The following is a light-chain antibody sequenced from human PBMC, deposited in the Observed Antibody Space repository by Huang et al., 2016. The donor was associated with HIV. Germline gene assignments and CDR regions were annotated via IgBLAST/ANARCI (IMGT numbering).Light chain of an antibody. V-gene: IGKV3-15*01. CDR2: GAS. CDR3: QQYHKWPPLT. Sequence: EILMTQSPATLSVSPGERATLSCRASQGVSSNFAWYQQKPGQAPRLLIDGASTRATGIPARFSGSGSGTEFTLTISSLQSEDFAVYYCQQYHKWPPLTFGGGTKVEIK. J-gene: IGKJ4*01. CDR1: QGVSSN.